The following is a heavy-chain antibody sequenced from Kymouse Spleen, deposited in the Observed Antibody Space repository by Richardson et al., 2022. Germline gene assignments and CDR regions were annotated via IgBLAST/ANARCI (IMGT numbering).Heavy chain of an antibody. CDR3: ARVGTTIDY. CDR1: GGSVSSGSYY. V-gene: IGHV4-61*01. D-gene: IGHD1-7*01. J-gene: IGHJ4*02. CDR2: IYYSGST. Sequence: QVQLQESGPGLVKPSETLSLTCTVSGGSVSSGSYYWSWIRQPPGKGLEWIGYIYYSGSTNYNPSLKSRVTISVDTSKNQFSLKLSSVTAADTAVYYCARVGTTIDYWGQGTLVTVSS.